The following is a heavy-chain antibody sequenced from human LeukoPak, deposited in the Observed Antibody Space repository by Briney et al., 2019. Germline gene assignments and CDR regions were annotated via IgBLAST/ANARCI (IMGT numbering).Heavy chain of an antibody. J-gene: IGHJ5*02. D-gene: IGHD1-26*01. CDR3: ARVRELRSQVSWFDP. CDR1: GFTFSSYA. V-gene: IGHV3-23*01. Sequence: GGSLRLSCAASGFTFSSYAMSWVRQAPGKGLEWVSAISGSGGSTYYADSVKGRFTISRDNAKNSLYLQMNSLRAEDTAVYYCARVRELRSQVSWFDPWGQGTLVTVSS. CDR2: ISGSGGST.